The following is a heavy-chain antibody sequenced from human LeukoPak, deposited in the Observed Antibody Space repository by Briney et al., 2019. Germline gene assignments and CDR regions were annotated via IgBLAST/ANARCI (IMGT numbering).Heavy chain of an antibody. CDR2: ISSSSSTI. Sequence: GGSLRLSCAASGFTFSSYSMNWVRQAPGKGLEWVSYISSSSSTIYYADSVKGRFTISRGNAKNSLYLQMNSLRAEDTAVYYCARDHYYDSSGYYLSYMDVWGKGTTVTVSS. J-gene: IGHJ6*03. CDR1: GFTFSSYS. V-gene: IGHV3-48*04. D-gene: IGHD3-22*01. CDR3: ARDHYYDSSGYYLSYMDV.